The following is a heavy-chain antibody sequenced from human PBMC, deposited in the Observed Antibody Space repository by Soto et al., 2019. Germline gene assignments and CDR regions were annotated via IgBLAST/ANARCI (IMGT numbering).Heavy chain of an antibody. J-gene: IGHJ5*02. V-gene: IGHV4-59*01. CDR3: ASGGNWFDP. CDR1: GGSISNYY. CDR2: MYYNGNI. Sequence: SETLSLTCNVSGGSISNYYWTWVRQSPEKGLEWIGYMYYNGNINYNPSLKSRVTVSIDTSKNQFSLTLKSVTAADTAVYYCASGGNWFDPWGQGVLVTVSS. D-gene: IGHD3-16*01.